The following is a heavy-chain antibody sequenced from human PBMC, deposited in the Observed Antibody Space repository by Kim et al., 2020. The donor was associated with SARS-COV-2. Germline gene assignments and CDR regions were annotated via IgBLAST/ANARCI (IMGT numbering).Heavy chain of an antibody. CDR2: IRSKANSYAT. Sequence: GGSLRLSCAASGFTFSGSAMHWVRQASGKGLEWVGRIRSKANSYATAYAASVKGRFTISRDDSKNTAYLQMNSLKTEDTAVYYCTSVIAARPDYWGQGTLVTVSS. D-gene: IGHD6-6*01. CDR3: TSVIAARPDY. V-gene: IGHV3-73*01. J-gene: IGHJ4*02. CDR1: GFTFSGSA.